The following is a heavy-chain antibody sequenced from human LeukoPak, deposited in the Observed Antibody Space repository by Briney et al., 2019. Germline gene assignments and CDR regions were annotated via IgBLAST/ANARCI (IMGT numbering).Heavy chain of an antibody. J-gene: IGHJ4*02. CDR3: AKNYYDRRGPYSWVIDY. Sequence: PGGSLRLSCPVSGFTFSDYAMTWVRQAPGKGLEWVSSIFAGGGAALYADSVRGRFTIFRDDSKSTLFLQMHSLRAEDTAIYYCAKNYYDRRGPYSWVIDYWGQGTLVTVSS. D-gene: IGHD3-22*01. CDR1: GFTFSDYA. CDR2: IFAGGGAA. V-gene: IGHV3-23*01.